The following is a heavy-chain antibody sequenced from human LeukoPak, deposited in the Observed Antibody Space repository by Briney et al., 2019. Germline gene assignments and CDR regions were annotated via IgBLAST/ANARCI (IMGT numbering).Heavy chain of an antibody. Sequence: GGSLRLSRAASGFTFRSYAMSWVRLAPGKGLEWVSAISGSGGSTYYADSVKGQFTISRDNSKNTLCLQMNSLRDEDTAVYYCAKAVVSSGWPAGVDYWGQGTLVTVSS. D-gene: IGHD6-19*01. CDR1: GFTFRSYA. V-gene: IGHV3-23*01. CDR3: AKAVVSSGWPAGVDY. CDR2: ISGSGGST. J-gene: IGHJ4*02.